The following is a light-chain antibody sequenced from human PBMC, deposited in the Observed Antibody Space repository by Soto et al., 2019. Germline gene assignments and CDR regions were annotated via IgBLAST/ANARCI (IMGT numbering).Light chain of an antibody. CDR1: DSNIGNHF. Sequence: QSVLTQPPSASGTPGQRVTISCSGSDSNIGNHFVYWHQHLPGTAPRLLILRNNERPSGVPDRFSASKSGASASLAISGLRSEDEADYFCAAWDGRLTGVVFGGGTKLTVL. CDR2: RNN. J-gene: IGLJ3*02. V-gene: IGLV1-47*01. CDR3: AAWDGRLTGVV.